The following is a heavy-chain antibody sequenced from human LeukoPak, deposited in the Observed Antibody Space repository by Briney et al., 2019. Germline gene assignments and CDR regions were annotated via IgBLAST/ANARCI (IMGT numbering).Heavy chain of an antibody. CDR2: ISGSGGST. Sequence: GGSLRLSCATSGFTFSSYAMSWVRQAPGKGLEWVSCISGSGGSTYYADSVKGRFTISRDNSKNTVYLQMNSLRAKDTAVYYCARGQQLAFDYWGQGTLVTVSS. J-gene: IGHJ4*02. CDR1: GFTFSSYA. CDR3: ARGQQLAFDY. D-gene: IGHD6-13*01. V-gene: IGHV3-23*01.